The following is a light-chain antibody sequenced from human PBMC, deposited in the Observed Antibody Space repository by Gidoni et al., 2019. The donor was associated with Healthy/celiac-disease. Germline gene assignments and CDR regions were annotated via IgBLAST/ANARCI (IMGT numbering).Light chain of an antibody. CDR3: QQRSNWPIT. CDR2: YAS. J-gene: IGKJ5*01. CDR1: QSVSSY. Sequence: EIVLTQSPATRSLSPGERATLSCRASQSVSSYLAWYQQKPGQAPRLLIYYASNRATGIPARFSGSGSGTDFTLTISSLEPEDFAVYYCQQRSNWPITFGQGTRLEIK. V-gene: IGKV3-11*01.